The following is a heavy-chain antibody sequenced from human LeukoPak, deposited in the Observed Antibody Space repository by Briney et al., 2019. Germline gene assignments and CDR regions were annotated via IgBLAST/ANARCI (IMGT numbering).Heavy chain of an antibody. CDR2: IHYSGNT. J-gene: IGHJ4*02. D-gene: IGHD5-18*01. Sequence: PSETLSLTCTVSGASISSSSWSWIRQPPGKGLEWIGNIHYSGNTNYNPSLKSRVTISVDTTKNPFSLNLSSVIAADTAVYYCARGRGHSYGQYYFNYWGQGTLVTVSS. CDR3: ARGRGHSYGQYYFNY. CDR1: GASISSSS. V-gene: IGHV4-59*01.